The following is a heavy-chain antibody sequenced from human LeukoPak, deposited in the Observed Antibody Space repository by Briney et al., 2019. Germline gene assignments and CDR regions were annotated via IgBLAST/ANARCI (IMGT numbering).Heavy chain of an antibody. CDR3: ARDQGITIFGPGAFDI. V-gene: IGHV4-59*01. Sequence: SETLSLTCTVSGGSISSYYWSWIRQPPGKGLEWIGYIYYSGSTNYNPSLKSRVTISVDTSKNQFSLKLSSVTAADTAVYYCARDQGITIFGPGAFDIWGQGTMVTVSS. CDR2: IYYSGST. CDR1: GGSISSYY. D-gene: IGHD3-3*01. J-gene: IGHJ3*02.